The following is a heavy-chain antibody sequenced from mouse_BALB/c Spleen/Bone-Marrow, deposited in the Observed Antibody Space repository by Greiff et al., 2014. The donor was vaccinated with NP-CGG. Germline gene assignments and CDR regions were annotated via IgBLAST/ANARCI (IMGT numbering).Heavy chain of an antibody. D-gene: IGHD2-12*01. CDR3: TIYRYDEHAMDY. CDR2: IYPGNSEI. Sequence: EVQLQQSGTVLPRPGTSVRMSCKASGYSFTSYWMHWVKQRPGQGLEWIGAIYPGNSEISYNQKFKGKAKLTAVTSASTAYMELSSLTNEDSAVYYCTIYRYDEHAMDYWGQGTSVTVSS. J-gene: IGHJ4*01. V-gene: IGHV1-5*01. CDR1: GYSFTSYW.